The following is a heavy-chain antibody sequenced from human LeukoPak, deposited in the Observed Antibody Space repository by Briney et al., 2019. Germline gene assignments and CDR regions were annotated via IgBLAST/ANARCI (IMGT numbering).Heavy chain of an antibody. D-gene: IGHD1-7*01. CDR2: INHSGRT. CDR1: GYSLSSGFF. V-gene: IGHV4-61*01. Sequence: PSETLSLTCTVSGYSLSSGFFCDWIRQSPGKGLEWIGYINHSGRTNYNTSLKSRVIISVDTSKNQLSLKVNSVTAADTAMYYCARQPDVAGITGMGWFDPWGQGTLVTVSS. CDR3: ARQPDVAGITGMGWFDP. J-gene: IGHJ5*02.